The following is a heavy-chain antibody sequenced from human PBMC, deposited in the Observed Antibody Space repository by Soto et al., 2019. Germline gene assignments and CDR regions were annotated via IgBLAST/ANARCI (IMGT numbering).Heavy chain of an antibody. Sequence: QVQLVESGGGVVQPGKSLRLSCAASGFTFSSYGMHWVRQAPGKGLKGVALISYDGNNKYYGDSVKGRFTIFRDNSKNTLFLQMNSLRAEDTAVYFCAKDIEEVVYYYGMGVWGHGTTVTVAS. CDR2: ISYDGNNK. J-gene: IGHJ6*02. CDR1: GFTFSSYG. D-gene: IGHD1-26*01. CDR3: AKDIEEVVYYYGMGV. V-gene: IGHV3-30*18.